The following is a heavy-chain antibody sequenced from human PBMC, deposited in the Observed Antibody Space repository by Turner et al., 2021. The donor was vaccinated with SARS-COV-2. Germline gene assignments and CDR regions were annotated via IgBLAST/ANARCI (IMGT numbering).Heavy chain of an antibody. CDR1: GWSLSGYY. CDR3: ARGDDPRKSGVV. Sequence: VQLQQWGAGPFKPSETLSLHCAVNGWSLSGYYWTWIRQLSGKGLEWLGEVYPYETTYYNATLTSRIAMSVDTSKKQFSMKLNAVTAADTAFYYCARGDDPRKSGVVWGQGTLVTVSS. CDR2: VYPYETT. J-gene: IGHJ4*02. V-gene: IGHV4-34*01. D-gene: IGHD3-3*01.